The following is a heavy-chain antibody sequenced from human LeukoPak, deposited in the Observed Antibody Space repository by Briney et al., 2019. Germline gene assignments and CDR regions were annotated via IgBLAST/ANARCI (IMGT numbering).Heavy chain of an antibody. J-gene: IGHJ6*03. CDR1: GGSITSSSYY. Sequence: SETLSLTCTVSGGSITSSSYYWGWIRQPPGKGLEWIGSVYYSGNTYYNSSLKSRVTISVDTSKNQFSLKLSSVTAADTAVYYCARTTYSSSWGYYYYYYMDVWGKGTTVTISS. V-gene: IGHV4-39*07. CDR2: VYYSGNT. D-gene: IGHD6-13*01. CDR3: ARTTYSSSWGYYYYYYMDV.